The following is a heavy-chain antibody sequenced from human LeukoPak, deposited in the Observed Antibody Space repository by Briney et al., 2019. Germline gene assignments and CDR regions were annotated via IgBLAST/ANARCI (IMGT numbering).Heavy chain of an antibody. J-gene: IGHJ3*02. CDR2: ISYDGSNK. CDR3: ARDCSSTSCSGAFDI. D-gene: IGHD2-2*01. Sequence: PGGSLRLSCAASGFTFSSYAMHWVRQAPGKGLEWVAVISYDGSNKHYADSVKGRFTISRDNSKNTLYLQMNSLRAEDTAVYYCARDCSSTSCSGAFDIWGQGTMVTVSS. V-gene: IGHV3-30*04. CDR1: GFTFSSYA.